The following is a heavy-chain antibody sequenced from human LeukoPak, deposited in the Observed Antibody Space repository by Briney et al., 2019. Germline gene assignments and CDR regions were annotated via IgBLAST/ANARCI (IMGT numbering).Heavy chain of an antibody. Sequence: SETLPLTCTVSGGSISSYYWSWIRQPAGKGLEWIGRIYTSGSTNYNPSLKSRVTMSVDTSKNQFSLKLSSVTAADTAVYYCAREQREVATIFIDYWGQGTLVTVSS. V-gene: IGHV4-4*07. CDR2: IYTSGST. J-gene: IGHJ4*02. CDR1: GGSISSYY. D-gene: IGHD5-24*01. CDR3: AREQREVATIFIDY.